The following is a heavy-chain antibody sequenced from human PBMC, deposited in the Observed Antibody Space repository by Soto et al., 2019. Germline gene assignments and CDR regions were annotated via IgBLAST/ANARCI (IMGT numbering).Heavy chain of an antibody. V-gene: IGHV6-1*01. CDR1: GDGGFSNSAA. CDR3: ARVLAARLSYYYYGMDV. J-gene: IGHJ6*02. Sequence: SHTRSRTRAISGDGGFSNSAAWNWIRQSGARGIERQGRTYYRSKWYNDYAVSVKSRITINPDTSKNQFSLQLNSVTPEDTAVYYCARVLAARLSYYYYGMDVWGQGTTVTVSS. CDR2: TYYRSKWYN. D-gene: IGHD6-6*01.